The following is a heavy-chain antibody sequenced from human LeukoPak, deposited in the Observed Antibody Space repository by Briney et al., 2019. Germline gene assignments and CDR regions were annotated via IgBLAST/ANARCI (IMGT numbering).Heavy chain of an antibody. D-gene: IGHD1-14*01. V-gene: IGHV3-30*14. Sequence: GGSLRLSCAASGFTFSSYAMHWVRQAPGKGLEWVAVISYDGSNKYYADSVKGRFTILRDNSKNTLYLQMNSLRAEDTAVYYCARLTGFPYYFDYWGQGTLVTVSS. J-gene: IGHJ4*02. CDR1: GFTFSSYA. CDR3: ARLTGFPYYFDY. CDR2: ISYDGSNK.